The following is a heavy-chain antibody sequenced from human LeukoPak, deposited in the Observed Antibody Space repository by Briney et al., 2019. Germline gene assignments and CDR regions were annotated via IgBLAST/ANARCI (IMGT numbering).Heavy chain of an antibody. CDR2: INTNTGNP. J-gene: IGHJ4*02. CDR3: ARDLQGVYSYYFDY. V-gene: IGHV7-4-1*02. CDR1: GYTFTSYA. D-gene: IGHD2-8*01. Sequence: APVKVSCKASGYTFTSYAMNWVRQAPGQGLEWMGWINTNTGNPTYAQGFTGRFVFSLDTSVSTAYLQISSLKAEDTAVHYCARDLQGVYSYYFDYWGQGTLVTVSS.